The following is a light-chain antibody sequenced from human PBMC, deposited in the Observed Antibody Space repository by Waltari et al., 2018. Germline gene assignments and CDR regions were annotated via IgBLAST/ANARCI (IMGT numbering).Light chain of an antibody. CDR2: GAS. CDR1: QSVSRS. V-gene: IGKV3-20*01. CDR3: QHYVRLPVS. J-gene: IGKJ1*01. Sequence: CRASQSVSRSLAWYQQKPGQAARLLIYGASSRATGVPDRVSGSGSGTDFSLTISRLEPEDFAVYYCQHYVRLPVSFGQGTKVEIK.